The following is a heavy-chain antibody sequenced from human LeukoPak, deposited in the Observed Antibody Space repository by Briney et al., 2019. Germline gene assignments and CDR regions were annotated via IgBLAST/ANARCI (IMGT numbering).Heavy chain of an antibody. J-gene: IGHJ4*02. CDR2: INPNSGGT. D-gene: IGHD3-22*01. CDR1: GYTFTSNA. CDR3: ARERTDSSGYYLGY. Sequence: ASVKVSCKASGYTFTSNALGWVRQAPGQGLEWMGWINPNSGGTNYAQKFQGRVTMTRDTSISTAYMELSRLRSDDTAVYYCARERTDSSGYYLGYWGQGTLVTVSS. V-gene: IGHV1-2*02.